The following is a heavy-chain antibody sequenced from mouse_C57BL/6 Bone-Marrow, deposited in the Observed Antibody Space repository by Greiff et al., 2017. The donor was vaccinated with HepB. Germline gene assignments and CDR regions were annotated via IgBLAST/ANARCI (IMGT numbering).Heavy chain of an antibody. Sequence: EVQLQESGPGLVKPSQSLSLTCSVTGYSITSGYYWNWIRQFPGNKLEWMGYISYDGSNNYNPSLKNRISITRDTSKNQFFLKLNSVTTEDTATYYCALYGNYDGWYFDVWGTGTTVTVAS. CDR3: ALYGNYDGWYFDV. V-gene: IGHV3-6*01. CDR1: GYSITSGYY. J-gene: IGHJ1*03. D-gene: IGHD2-1*01. CDR2: ISYDGSN.